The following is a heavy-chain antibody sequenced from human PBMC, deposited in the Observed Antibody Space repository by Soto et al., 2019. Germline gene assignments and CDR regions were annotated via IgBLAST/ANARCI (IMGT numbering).Heavy chain of an antibody. CDR2: IYYSGST. D-gene: IGHD2-15*01. Sequence: SETLSLTCTVSGGSISSSSYYWGWIRQPPGKGLEWIGSIYYSGSTYYNPSLKSRVTISVDTSKNQFSLKLSSVTAADTAVYYCARMPRRAVARFPMAQPYWGQGTLVTVSS. CDR1: GGSISSSSYY. CDR3: ARMPRRAVARFPMAQPY. J-gene: IGHJ4*02. V-gene: IGHV4-39*01.